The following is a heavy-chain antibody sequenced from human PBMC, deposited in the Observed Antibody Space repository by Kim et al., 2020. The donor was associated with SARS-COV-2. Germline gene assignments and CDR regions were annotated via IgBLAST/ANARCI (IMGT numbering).Heavy chain of an antibody. D-gene: IGHD6-13*01. CDR1: GYTFTSYY. CDR2: INPSGGST. Sequence: ASVKVSCKASGYTFTSYYMHWVRQAPGQGLEWMGIINPSGGSTSYAQKFQGRVTMTRDTSTSTVYMELSSLRSEDTAVYYCARVRIAAAYYYYGMDVWGQGTTVTVSS. V-gene: IGHV1-46*01. CDR3: ARVRIAAAYYYYGMDV. J-gene: IGHJ6*02.